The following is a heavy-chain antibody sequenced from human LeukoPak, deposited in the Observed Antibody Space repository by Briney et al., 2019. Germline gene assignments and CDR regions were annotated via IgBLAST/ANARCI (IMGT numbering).Heavy chain of an antibody. CDR1: GGSISSSSYY. V-gene: IGHV4-39*01. D-gene: IGHD6-6*01. Sequence: SETLSLTCTVSGGSISSSSYYWGWIRQPPGKGLEWIGSIYYSGSTYYNPSLKSRVTISVDTSKNQFSLKLSSVTAADTAVYYCARRKGLAYSSSDYYYYMDVWGKGTTVTVSS. CDR3: ARRKGLAYSSSDYYYYMDV. CDR2: IYYSGST. J-gene: IGHJ6*03.